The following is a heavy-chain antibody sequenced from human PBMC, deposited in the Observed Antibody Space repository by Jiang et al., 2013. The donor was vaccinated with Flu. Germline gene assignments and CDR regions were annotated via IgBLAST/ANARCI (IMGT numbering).Heavy chain of an antibody. J-gene: IGHJ4*02. CDR1: GGSISSGSYY. Sequence: GPGLVKPSQTLSLTCTVSGGSISSGSYYWSWIRQPAGKGLEWIGRIYTSGSTNYNPSLKSRVTISVDTSKNQFSLKLSSVTAADTAVYYCARDRGYSSSSVDYWGQGTLVTVSS. D-gene: IGHD6-6*01. V-gene: IGHV4-61*02. CDR3: ARDRGYSSSSVDY. CDR2: IYTSGST.